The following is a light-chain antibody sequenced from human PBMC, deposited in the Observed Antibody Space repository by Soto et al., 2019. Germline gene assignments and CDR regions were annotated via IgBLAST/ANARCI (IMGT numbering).Light chain of an antibody. CDR1: SSDGGGYNY. Sequence: QSALTQPASVSGSPGQSITISCTGTSSDGGGYNYVSWYQQHPGKAPKLMIYEVSKRPSGVPDRFSGSKSGNTASLTVSGLQAEDEADYYCNSYAGSNNWVFGGGTKGTVL. J-gene: IGLJ3*02. CDR2: EVS. CDR3: NSYAGSNNWV. V-gene: IGLV2-8*01.